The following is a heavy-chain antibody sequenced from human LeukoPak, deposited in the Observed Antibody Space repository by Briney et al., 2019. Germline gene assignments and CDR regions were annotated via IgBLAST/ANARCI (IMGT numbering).Heavy chain of an antibody. Sequence: GGSLRLSCAASGFTFSSYAMNWVRQAPGKGLEWVSVISKSGGSTYYADSVKGRFTISRDNSKNTLYLQMNSLRTEDTAVYYCARGKRVSDYWGQGTLVTVSS. CDR2: ISKSGGST. J-gene: IGHJ4*02. CDR3: ARGKRVSDY. CDR1: GFTFSSYA. V-gene: IGHV3-23*01.